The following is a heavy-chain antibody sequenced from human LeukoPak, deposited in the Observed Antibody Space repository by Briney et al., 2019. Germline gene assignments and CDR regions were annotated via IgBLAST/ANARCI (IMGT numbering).Heavy chain of an antibody. D-gene: IGHD1-26*01. J-gene: IGHJ1*01. CDR2: ISYDGSNK. Sequence: PGGSLRLSCAASGFTFSSHAMHWVRQAPGKGLEWVAVISYDGSNKYYADSVKGRFTISRDNSKNTVFLQMNSLTAEDTAVYYCARDPRGYSGANYQHWGQGTLVTVSS. CDR1: GFTFSSHA. V-gene: IGHV3-30*04. CDR3: ARDPRGYSGANYQH.